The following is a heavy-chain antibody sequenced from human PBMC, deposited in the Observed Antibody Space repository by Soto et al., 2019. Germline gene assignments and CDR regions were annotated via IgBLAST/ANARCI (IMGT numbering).Heavy chain of an antibody. D-gene: IGHD3-16*01. Sequence: SETLSLTCAVYGGSFSGYYWSWIRQPPGKGLEWIGEINHSGSTNYNPSLKSRVTISVDTSKNQFSLKLSSVTAADTAVYYCARGRGNPAIHQGGVWDYWGQGTLVTVSS. CDR1: GGSFSGYY. J-gene: IGHJ4*02. CDR2: INHSGST. V-gene: IGHV4-34*01. CDR3: ARGRGNPAIHQGGVWDY.